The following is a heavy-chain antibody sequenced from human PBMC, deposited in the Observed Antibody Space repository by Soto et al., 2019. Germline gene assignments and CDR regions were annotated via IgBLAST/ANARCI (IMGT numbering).Heavy chain of an antibody. V-gene: IGHV4-39*02. CDR1: GGSISSSSYY. CDR2: IYYSGRT. J-gene: IGHJ6*03. CDR3: ARESRAYYYYMDV. Sequence: QLQLQESGPGLVKPSETLSLTCTVSGGSISSSSYYWGWIRQPPGKGLGWIGSIYYSGRTYYHPSLKSRVTISVDTSKNRFSLKLSSVTAADTAVYYCARESRAYYYYMDVWGKGTTVTVSS.